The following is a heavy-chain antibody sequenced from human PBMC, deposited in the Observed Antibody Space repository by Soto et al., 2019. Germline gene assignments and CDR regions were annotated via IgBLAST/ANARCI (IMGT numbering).Heavy chain of an antibody. CDR1: GFTFSSYS. J-gene: IGHJ6*02. CDR2: ISSSSSYI. CDR3: ARDPHSSSLFSYYYGMDV. V-gene: IGHV3-21*01. D-gene: IGHD6-6*01. Sequence: GGSLRLSCAASGFTFSSYSMNWVRQAPGKGLEWVSSISSSSSYIYYADSVKGRFTISRDNAKNSLYLQMNSLRAEDTAVYYCARDPHSSSLFSYYYGMDVWGQGTTVTVS.